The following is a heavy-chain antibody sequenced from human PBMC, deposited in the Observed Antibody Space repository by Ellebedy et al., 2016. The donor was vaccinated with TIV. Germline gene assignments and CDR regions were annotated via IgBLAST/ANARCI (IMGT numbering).Heavy chain of an antibody. CDR3: ARVSDPGTALPGGDKAHPPGI. CDR1: GFSFRDYG. Sequence: GESLKISCAASGFSFRDYGMHWVRQPPGKGLEWMAVIWYDGSQKYYADFVKGRFTVSRDNSKNTLYLQMNSLRAEDTAVYYCARVSDPGTALPGGDKAHPPGIWGQGTLVTVSP. CDR2: IWYDGSQK. V-gene: IGHV3-33*08. D-gene: IGHD2-21*02. J-gene: IGHJ4*02.